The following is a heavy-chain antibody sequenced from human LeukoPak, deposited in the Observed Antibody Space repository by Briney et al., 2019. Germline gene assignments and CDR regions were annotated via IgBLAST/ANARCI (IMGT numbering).Heavy chain of an antibody. V-gene: IGHV3-23*01. CDR1: GFTFSSYA. D-gene: IGHD1-26*01. CDR2: ISGSGGST. Sequence: GGSLRLSCAASGFTFSSYAMSWVRQAPGKGLEWVSAISGSGGSTYYADSVKGRFTISRDNSKNTLYLQMNSLRAEDTAVYYCAKGQDTSGSYFYFDYWGQGTVVSVFS. J-gene: IGHJ4*02. CDR3: AKGQDTSGSYFYFDY.